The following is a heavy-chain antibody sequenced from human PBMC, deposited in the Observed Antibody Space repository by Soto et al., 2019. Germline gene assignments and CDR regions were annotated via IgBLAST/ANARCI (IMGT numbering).Heavy chain of an antibody. CDR3: ARARLRAVYAFDF. Sequence: SETLSLTCTLSGVSITSGAYYWTWARQHPGKGLEWIGYIYCNGNTYFSPSLKSRLTISIDTSKNQFSLKLSSVTAADTAMYYCARARLRAVYAFDFWGQGTMVTVSS. CDR1: GVSITSGAYY. V-gene: IGHV4-31*03. D-gene: IGHD4-17*01. CDR2: IYCNGNT. J-gene: IGHJ3*01.